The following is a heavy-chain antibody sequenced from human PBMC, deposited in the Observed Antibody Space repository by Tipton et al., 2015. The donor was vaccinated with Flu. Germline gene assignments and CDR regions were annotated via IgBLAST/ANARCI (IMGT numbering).Heavy chain of an antibody. Sequence: TLSLTCTVSGDSINSYYWSWIRQPPGRGLEWIGYIYYSGSTNYNSSLKSRATISVDTSKNQFSLKLTSVTAADAAVYYWARGRGGGGGSNNWFDPWGQGTLVIVSS. CDR2: IYYSGST. V-gene: IGHV4-59*01. CDR1: GDSINSYY. J-gene: IGHJ5*02. CDR3: ARGRGGGGGSNNWFDP. D-gene: IGHD2-15*01.